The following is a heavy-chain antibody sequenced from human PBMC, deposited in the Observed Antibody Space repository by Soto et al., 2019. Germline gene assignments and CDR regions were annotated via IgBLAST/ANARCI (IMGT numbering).Heavy chain of an antibody. Sequence: SETLSLTCAVYGGSFSGYYWSWIRQPPGKGLEWIGEINHSGSTNYNPSLKSRVTISVDTCKNQFSLKLSSVTAADTAVYYCARGRSGYDPRYYYYYYMDVWGKGTTVTVSS. CDR3: ARGRSGYDPRYYYYYYMDV. D-gene: IGHD5-12*01. CDR1: GGSFSGYY. J-gene: IGHJ6*03. CDR2: INHSGST. V-gene: IGHV4-34*01.